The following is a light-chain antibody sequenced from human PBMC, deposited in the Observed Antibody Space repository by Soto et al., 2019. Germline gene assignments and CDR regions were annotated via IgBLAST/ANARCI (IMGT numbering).Light chain of an antibody. Sequence: EIVLTQSPATLSLSPGERVTLSCRASQSVSSYLAWYQQKPGQAPRLLIYDASNRATGIPARFSGSGSGTDFTLTISSLEPEDFAVYYCQQRSNLPPTFGQGTKLEIK. CDR2: DAS. CDR3: QQRSNLPPT. V-gene: IGKV3-11*01. CDR1: QSVSSY. J-gene: IGKJ2*01.